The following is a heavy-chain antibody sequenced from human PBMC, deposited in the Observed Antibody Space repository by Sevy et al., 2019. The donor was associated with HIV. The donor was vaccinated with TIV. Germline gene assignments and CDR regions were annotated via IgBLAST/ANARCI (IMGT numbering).Heavy chain of an antibody. CDR1: GFSFSSYG. V-gene: IGHV3-33*01. J-gene: IGHJ4*02. CDR3: ARDSGLQLFRY. D-gene: IGHD1-1*01. Sequence: GGSLRLSCAASGFSFSSYGMHWVRRAPGKGLEWVALVWYDGSDKYYADSVKGRFTISRDNSKNTLYLQMNSLRVEDTAVYYCARDSGLQLFRYWGQGTLVTVSS. CDR2: VWYDGSDK.